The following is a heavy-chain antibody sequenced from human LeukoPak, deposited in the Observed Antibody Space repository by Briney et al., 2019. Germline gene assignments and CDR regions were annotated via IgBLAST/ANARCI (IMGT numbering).Heavy chain of an antibody. V-gene: IGHV4-4*07. CDR1: GGSISSYY. D-gene: IGHD2-2*01. CDR3: ARDRRIVVPADYYYYYMDV. J-gene: IGHJ6*03. Sequence: SETLSLTCTVSGGSISSYYWSWIRQPAGKGLEWIGRIYTSGSTNYNPSLKSRVTMSVDTSKNQFSLKLSSVTAADTAVYYCARDRRIVVPADYYYYYMDVWGKGTTVTVSS. CDR2: IYTSGST.